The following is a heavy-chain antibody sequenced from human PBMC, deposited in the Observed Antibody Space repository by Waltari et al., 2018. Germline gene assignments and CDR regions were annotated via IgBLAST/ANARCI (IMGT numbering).Heavy chain of an antibody. V-gene: IGHV4-39*01. CDR3: VQLPGY. CDR1: GGSIDSSHNY. Sequence: QVQLQESGPGLVKPSETLSLTCTVSGGSIDSSHNYWGWIRQPPGKGLEWIGSRYYSGSTYYNPSLKSRDTISVDTSKNQFSLNLSSVTAADTAVYYCVQLPGYWGQGTLVTVSS. D-gene: IGHD2-15*01. J-gene: IGHJ4*02. CDR2: RYYSGST.